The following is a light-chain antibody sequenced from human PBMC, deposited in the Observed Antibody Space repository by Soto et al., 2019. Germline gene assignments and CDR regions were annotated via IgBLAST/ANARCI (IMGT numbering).Light chain of an antibody. CDR1: SSDVGSYNL. CDR3: SSYTSSSTYV. Sequence: QSALTQPASVSGSPGQSITISCTGTSSDVGSYNLVSWYQLHPGSAPKLMIYEVSNRPSGVSNRFSGSKSGNTASLTISGLQAEDEADYYCSSYTSSSTYVFGTGTKLTVL. V-gene: IGLV2-14*02. J-gene: IGLJ1*01. CDR2: EVS.